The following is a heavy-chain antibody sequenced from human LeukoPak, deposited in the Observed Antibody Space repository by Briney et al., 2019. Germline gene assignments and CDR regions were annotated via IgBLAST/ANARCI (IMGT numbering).Heavy chain of an antibody. D-gene: IGHD3-22*01. CDR2: IIPIFGTA. V-gene: IGHV1-69*06. CDR3: ARAKYYYDSSGSFDY. J-gene: IGHJ4*02. CDR1: GGTFSSYA. Sequence: ASVKVSCKASGGTFSSYAISWVRQAPGQGLEWMGGIIPIFGTANYAQKFQGRVTITADKSTSTAYVELSSLRSEDTAVYYCARAKYYYDSSGSFDYWGQGTLVTVSS.